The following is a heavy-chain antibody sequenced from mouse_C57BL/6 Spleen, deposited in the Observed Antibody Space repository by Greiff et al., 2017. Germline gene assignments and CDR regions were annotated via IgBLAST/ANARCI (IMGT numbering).Heavy chain of an antibody. Sequence: DVKLVESGGGLVQPKGSLKLSCAASGFTFNTYAMHWVRQAPGKGLEWVARIRSKSSNYATYYADSVKDRFTISRDDSQSMLYLQMNNLKTEDTAMYYCVRDYGSSFYWYFDVWGTGTTVTVSS. CDR3: VRDYGSSFYWYFDV. CDR2: IRSKSSNYAT. D-gene: IGHD1-1*01. J-gene: IGHJ1*03. V-gene: IGHV10-3*01. CDR1: GFTFNTYA.